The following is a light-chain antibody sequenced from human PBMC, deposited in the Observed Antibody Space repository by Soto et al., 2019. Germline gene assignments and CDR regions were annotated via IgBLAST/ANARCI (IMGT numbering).Light chain of an antibody. Sequence: QSVLTQPRSVSGSPGQSVTISCTGTSSDVGGYNYVSWYQQHPGKAPKLMSYDVSKRPSGVPVRFSRFKSDNTASLTISGLQAEDEADYYCCSYAGSYTLKVFGGGTKLTV. CDR2: DVS. CDR3: CSYAGSYTLKV. J-gene: IGLJ2*01. CDR1: SSDVGGYNY. V-gene: IGLV2-11*01.